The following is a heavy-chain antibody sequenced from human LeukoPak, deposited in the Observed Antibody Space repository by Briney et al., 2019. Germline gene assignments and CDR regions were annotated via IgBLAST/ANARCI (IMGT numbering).Heavy chain of an antibody. V-gene: IGHV4-34*01. D-gene: IGHD2-21*02. J-gene: IGHJ3*02. CDR3: AREIVVVTVHNAFDT. CDR1: GGSFSGYY. CDR2: INHSGST. Sequence: PSETLSLTCAVYGGSFSGYYWSWIRQPPGKGLEWIGEINHSGSTNYNPSLKSRVTISVDTSKNQFSLKLSSVTAADTAVYYCAREIVVVTVHNAFDTWGQGTMVTVSS.